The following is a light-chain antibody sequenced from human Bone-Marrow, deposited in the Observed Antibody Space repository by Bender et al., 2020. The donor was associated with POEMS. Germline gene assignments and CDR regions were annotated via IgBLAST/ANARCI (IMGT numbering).Light chain of an antibody. CDR2: EVI. V-gene: IGLV2-8*01. J-gene: IGLJ3*02. Sequence: QSALTQPASVSGSPGQSITISCTGASSYFGTYNYVSWYQQHPGKAPKLMVYEVIKRHSGVPDRFSGSKSGNTASLTVSGLQAEDEADYYCSSYAGSNNLLVFGGGTKLTVL. CDR1: SSYFGTYNY. CDR3: SSYAGSNNLLV.